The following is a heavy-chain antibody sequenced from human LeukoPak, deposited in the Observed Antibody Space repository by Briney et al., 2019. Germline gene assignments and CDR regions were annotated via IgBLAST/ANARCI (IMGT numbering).Heavy chain of an antibody. D-gene: IGHD3-22*01. CDR2: IIPIFGTA. Sequence: SVKVSCKASGGTFSSYAISWVRQPPGQGLEWMGGIIPIFGTANYAQKFQGRVTITTDESTSTAYMELSSLRSEDTAVYYCASSIDYYDSSYFDYWGQGTLVTVSS. J-gene: IGHJ4*02. CDR1: GGTFSSYA. V-gene: IGHV1-69*05. CDR3: ASSIDYYDSSYFDY.